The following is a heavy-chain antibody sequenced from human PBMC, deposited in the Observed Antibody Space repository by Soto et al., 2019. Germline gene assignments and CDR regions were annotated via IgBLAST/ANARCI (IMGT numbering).Heavy chain of an antibody. CDR3: AKNPGYYYDSTGYHFDY. J-gene: IGHJ4*02. Sequence: GGSIRLSSAASEFTFSNYAMSRIRQAPGKVLEWVSAISYGGGTTYYADSVKGRFTISRDNSKNTLYLQMNSLRAEDTAVYYCAKNPGYYYDSTGYHFDYWGQGTLVTVPQ. V-gene: IGHV3-23*01. D-gene: IGHD3-22*01. CDR1: EFTFSNYA. CDR2: ISYGGGTT.